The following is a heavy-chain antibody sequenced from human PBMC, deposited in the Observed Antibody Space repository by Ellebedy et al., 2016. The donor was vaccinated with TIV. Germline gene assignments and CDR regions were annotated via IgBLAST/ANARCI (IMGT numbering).Heavy chain of an antibody. J-gene: IGHJ4*02. CDR1: GFPFSPYA. Sequence: GESLKISCAASGFPFSPYAMAWVRQAPGKGLEWVSGIVGSGAQKYADSVKGRFTISRDNSKRTVDLQMNSLRAEDTAVYFCAKDRTPGDGYWVFDFWGQGTLVTVST. V-gene: IGHV3-23*01. CDR2: IVGSGA. CDR3: AKDRTPGDGYWVFDF. D-gene: IGHD5-18*01.